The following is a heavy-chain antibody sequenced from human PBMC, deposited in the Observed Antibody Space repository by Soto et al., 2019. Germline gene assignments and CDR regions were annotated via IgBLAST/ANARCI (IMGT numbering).Heavy chain of an antibody. V-gene: IGHV3-30*03. D-gene: IGHD2-21*01. Sequence: QVQLAESGGGVVQPGRSLRLSCATSGFVSNDYDIHWVRQAPGKGLAWLASISYDGSKKYYAESVKGRFTISRDNSKNTLSLQLNSLGAEDTAVYYCSRGIKGGLDAWGPGTLVTV. J-gene: IGHJ5*02. CDR3: SRGIKGGLDA. CDR1: GFVSNDYD. CDR2: ISYDGSKK.